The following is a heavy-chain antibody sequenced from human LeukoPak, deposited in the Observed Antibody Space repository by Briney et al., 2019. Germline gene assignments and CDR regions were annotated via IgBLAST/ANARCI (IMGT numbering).Heavy chain of an antibody. Sequence: SQTLSLTCTVSGGSISSGSYYWSWIRQPAGKGLEWIGRIYTSGTTNYNPSLKSRVTISVDTSKNQFSLKLSSVTAADTAVYYCARGDTGCYYYMDVWGKGTTVTVSS. CDR3: ARGDTGCYYYMDV. D-gene: IGHD5-18*01. J-gene: IGHJ6*03. V-gene: IGHV4-61*02. CDR1: GGSISSGSYY. CDR2: IYTSGTT.